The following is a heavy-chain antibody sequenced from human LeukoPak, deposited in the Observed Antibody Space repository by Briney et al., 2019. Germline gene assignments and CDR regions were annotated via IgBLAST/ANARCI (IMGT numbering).Heavy chain of an antibody. CDR1: GGSISSGGYY. Sequence: SQTLSLTCTVSGGSISSGGYYWSWIRQPPGKGLEWIGYIYYSGSTNYNPSLKSRVTISVDTSKNQFSLKLSSVTAADTAVYYCARVGYYYDSRALDYWGQGTLVTVSS. D-gene: IGHD3-22*01. V-gene: IGHV4-61*08. J-gene: IGHJ4*02. CDR3: ARVGYYYDSRALDY. CDR2: IYYSGST.